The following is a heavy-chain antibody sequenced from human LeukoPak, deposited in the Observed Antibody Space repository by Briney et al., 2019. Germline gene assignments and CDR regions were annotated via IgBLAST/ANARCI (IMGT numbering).Heavy chain of an antibody. CDR3: ARDDPGYYGTPCFGY. CDR2: IYYSGST. D-gene: IGHD3-10*01. V-gene: IGHV4-39*07. CDR1: GGSISSSSYY. J-gene: IGHJ4*02. Sequence: SETLSLTCTVSGGSISSSSYYWGWIRQPPGKGLEWIGSIYYSGSTYYNPSLKSRVTISVDTSKNQFSLKLSSVTAADTAVYYCARDDPGYYGTPCFGYWGQGTLVTVSS.